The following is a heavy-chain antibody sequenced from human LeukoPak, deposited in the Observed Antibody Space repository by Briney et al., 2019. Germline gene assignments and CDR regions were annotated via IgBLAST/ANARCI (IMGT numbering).Heavy chain of an antibody. D-gene: IGHD1-26*01. J-gene: IGHJ4*03. Sequence: TGGSLRLSCAASGFTFSSYSMNWVRQAPGKGLEWVSSISSSSSYIYYADSVKGRFTISRDNAKNSLYLQMNSLRAEDTAVYYCARPRSGSYSGLDYWGQGTTVTVSS. CDR1: GFTFSSYS. V-gene: IGHV3-21*01. CDR3: ARPRSGSYSGLDY. CDR2: ISSSSSYI.